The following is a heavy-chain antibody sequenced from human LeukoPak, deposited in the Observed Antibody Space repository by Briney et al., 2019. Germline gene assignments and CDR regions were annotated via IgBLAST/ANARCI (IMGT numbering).Heavy chain of an antibody. CDR3: ARRLQLTRGHGFDY. CDR2: FDPEDGET. Sequence: GASVKVSCKVSGYTLTELSMHWVRQAPGKGLEWMGGFDPEDGETIYAQKFQGRVTMTEDTSTDTAYMELSSLRSEDTAVYYCARRLQLTRGHGFDYWGQGTLVTVSS. CDR1: GYTLTELS. D-gene: IGHD5-24*01. V-gene: IGHV1-24*01. J-gene: IGHJ4*02.